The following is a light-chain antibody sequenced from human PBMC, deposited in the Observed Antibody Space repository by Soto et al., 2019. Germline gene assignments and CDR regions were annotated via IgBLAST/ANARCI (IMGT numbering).Light chain of an antibody. CDR2: RAS. V-gene: IGKV3-15*01. Sequence: IVMTQSAATLSVSPGERATLSCMASQSVSSNLAWYQQKPGQGPRLLIYRASTRATGIPARFSGSGSGTEFTLTIGSLQYEDFAVYYCQQYNNWPWTFGQGTKLDIK. CDR3: QQYNNWPWT. J-gene: IGKJ1*01. CDR1: QSVSSN.